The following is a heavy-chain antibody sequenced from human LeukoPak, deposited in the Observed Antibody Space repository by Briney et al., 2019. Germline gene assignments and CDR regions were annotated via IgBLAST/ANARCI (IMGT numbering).Heavy chain of an antibody. J-gene: IGHJ6*03. CDR2: IYYSGST. CDR1: GGSISSGDYY. V-gene: IGHV4-30-4*08. CDR3: ARDLSISGGDYYYYYYMDV. D-gene: IGHD3-16*01. Sequence: PSETLSLTCTVSGGSISSGDYYWSWIRQPPGKGLEWIGYIYYSGSTYYNPSLNSRVTISVDTSKNQFSLKLSSVTAADTAVYYCARDLSISGGDYYYYYYMDVWGKGTTVTVSS.